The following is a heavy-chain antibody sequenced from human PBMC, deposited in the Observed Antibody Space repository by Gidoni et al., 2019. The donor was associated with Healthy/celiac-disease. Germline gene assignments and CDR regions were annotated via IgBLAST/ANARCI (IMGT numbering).Heavy chain of an antibody. Sequence: QVQLVESGGGVVQPGRSLRLSCAASGFTFSSYAMHWVRQAPGKGLEWVAVISYDGSNKYYADSVKGRFTISRDNSKNTLYLQMNSLRAEDTAVYYCASVGTGDTPPGYYFDYWGQGTLVTVSS. CDR3: ASVGTGDTPPGYYFDY. V-gene: IGHV3-30-3*01. D-gene: IGHD7-27*01. CDR1: GFTFSSYA. CDR2: ISYDGSNK. J-gene: IGHJ4*02.